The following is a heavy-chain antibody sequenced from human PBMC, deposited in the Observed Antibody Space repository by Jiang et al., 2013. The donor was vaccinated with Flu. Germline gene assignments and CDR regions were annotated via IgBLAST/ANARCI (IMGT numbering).Heavy chain of an antibody. CDR2: ISAYNGNT. D-gene: IGHD2-15*01. J-gene: IGHJ5*02. Sequence: GAEVKKPGASVKVSCKASGYTFTSYGISWVRQAPGQGLEWMGWISAYNGNTNYAQKLQGRVTMTTDTSTSTAYMELRSLRSDDTAVYYCAGHDCSGGSYDNWFDPWGQGTLVTVSS. V-gene: IGHV1-18*01. CDR3: AGHDCSGGSYDNWFDP. CDR1: GYTFTSYG.